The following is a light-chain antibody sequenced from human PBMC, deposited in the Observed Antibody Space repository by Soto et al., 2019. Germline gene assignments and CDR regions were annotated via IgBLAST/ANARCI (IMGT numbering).Light chain of an antibody. CDR3: AQCLATPFT. CDR1: RNLLHSNGYYY. V-gene: IGKV2-28*01. J-gene: IGKJ4*01. Sequence: EIVLTQSPLSLPVTPGEPASISCRSSRNLLHSNGYYYLDWYLQKPGQSPQLLIYLGSNRASGVPDRVSGSGSGTDFTLTISRVEAEDVGVYFCAQCLATPFTFGGGTKVEIK. CDR2: LGS.